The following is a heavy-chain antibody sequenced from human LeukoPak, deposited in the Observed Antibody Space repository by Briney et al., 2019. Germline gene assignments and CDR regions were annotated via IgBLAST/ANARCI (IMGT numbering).Heavy chain of an antibody. CDR1: GFTFSSYA. Sequence: PGGSLRLSCAASGFTFSSYAMSWVRQAPGKGLEWVSSMSGGGGSTYHADSVKGRFTISRDISKNTLYLQMTSLRAEDTAVYFCATVRQGTTRDFEYWGQGTLVIVSS. CDR3: ATVRQGTTRDFEY. J-gene: IGHJ4*02. V-gene: IGHV3-23*01. CDR2: MSGGGGST. D-gene: IGHD1-7*01.